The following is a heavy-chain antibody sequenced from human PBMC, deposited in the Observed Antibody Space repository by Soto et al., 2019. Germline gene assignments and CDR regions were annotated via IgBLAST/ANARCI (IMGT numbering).Heavy chain of an antibody. CDR1: EFTFSTYA. CDR3: AKSYSSNWYDYFDY. CDR2: ISGSGGST. Sequence: GGSLRLSCAASEFTFSTYAMSWVRQAPGKGLEWVSAISGSGGSTYYADSVKGRFTISRDTSKNTLYLQMNSLRAEDTALYYCAKSYSSNWYDYFDYWGQGTLVTVSS. D-gene: IGHD6-13*01. V-gene: IGHV3-23*01. J-gene: IGHJ4*02.